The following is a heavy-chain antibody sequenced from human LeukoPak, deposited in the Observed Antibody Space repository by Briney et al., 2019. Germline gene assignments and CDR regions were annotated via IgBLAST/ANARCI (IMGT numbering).Heavy chain of an antibody. CDR1: GFTFSSYE. J-gene: IGHJ6*03. V-gene: IGHV3-48*03. D-gene: IGHD2-15*01. CDR3: AKTSLWDGSGHYYYIDV. CDR2: ISSSGSTI. Sequence: PGGSLRLSCAASGFTFSSYEMNWVRQAPGKGLEWVSYISSSGSTIYYADSVKGRFIISRDNAKNSLSLQMNSLRADDTAVYYCAKTSLWDGSGHYYYIDVWGKGTTVTISS.